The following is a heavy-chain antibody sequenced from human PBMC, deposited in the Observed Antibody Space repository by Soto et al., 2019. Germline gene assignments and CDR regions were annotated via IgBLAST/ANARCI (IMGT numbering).Heavy chain of an antibody. Sequence: QVQLVQSGAEVKKPGSSVKVSCKASGGTFSSYAISWVRQAPGQGLEWMGGIIPIFGTANYAQKFQGRVTITADESTSKAYMELSSLRSEDTAVYYCARRGYCSSTSCSAVYWYFDLWGRGTLVTVSS. J-gene: IGHJ2*01. CDR1: GGTFSSYA. CDR2: IIPIFGTA. CDR3: ARRGYCSSTSCSAVYWYFDL. V-gene: IGHV1-69*01. D-gene: IGHD2-2*01.